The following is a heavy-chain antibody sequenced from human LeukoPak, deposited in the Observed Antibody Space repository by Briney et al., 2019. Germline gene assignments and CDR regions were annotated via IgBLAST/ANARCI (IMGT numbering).Heavy chain of an antibody. CDR2: ISSSSSYI. CDR1: GFTFSSYS. V-gene: IGHV3-21*01. J-gene: IGHJ4*02. D-gene: IGHD3-10*01. CDR3: ARVFYGSGSYTFYFDY. Sequence: GGSLRLPCAASGFTFSSYSMNWVRQAPGKGLEWVSSISSSSSYIYYADSVKGRFTISRDNAKNSLYLQMNSLRAEDTAVYYCARVFYGSGSYTFYFDYWGQGTLVTVSS.